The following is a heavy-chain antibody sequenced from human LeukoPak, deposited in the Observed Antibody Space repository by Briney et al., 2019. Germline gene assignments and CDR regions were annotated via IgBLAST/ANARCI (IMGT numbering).Heavy chain of an antibody. CDR3: ASRAVPGGFDP. CDR1: GYTFSSYG. Sequence: PGGSLRLSCGASGYTFSSYGMHWVRQAPGKGLEWVAFIRYDGSNKYYTDSLKGRFTISRDNAKNTLYLQMNSLRAEDTAVYYCASRAVPGGFDPWGQGTLVTVSS. D-gene: IGHD3-10*02. J-gene: IGHJ5*02. CDR2: IRYDGSNK. V-gene: IGHV3-30*02.